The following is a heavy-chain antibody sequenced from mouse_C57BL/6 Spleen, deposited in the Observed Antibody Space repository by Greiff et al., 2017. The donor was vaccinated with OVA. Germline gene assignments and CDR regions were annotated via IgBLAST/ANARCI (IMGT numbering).Heavy chain of an antibody. Sequence: VQLQQSGTELVKPGASVKLSCKASGYTFTSYWMHWVKQRPGQGLEWIGNINPSNGGTKYNEKFKSKATLTVDKSSSTAYMQLSSLTSEDSAVYYCARDYYCSVWAMDYWGQGTSVTVSS. CDR1: GYTFTSYW. CDR2: INPSNGGT. CDR3: ARDYYCSVWAMDY. D-gene: IGHD1-1*01. J-gene: IGHJ4*01. V-gene: IGHV1-53*01.